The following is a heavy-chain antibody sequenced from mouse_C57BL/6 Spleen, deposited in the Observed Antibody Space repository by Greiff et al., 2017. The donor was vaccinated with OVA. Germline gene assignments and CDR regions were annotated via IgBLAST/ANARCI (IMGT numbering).Heavy chain of an antibody. D-gene: IGHD2-3*01. V-gene: IGHV1-9*01. CDR2: IFPGSGST. J-gene: IGHJ4*01. Sequence: VQLVESGAELMKPGASVKLSCKATGYTFTGYWIEWVKQRPGHGLEWIGEIFPGSGSTNYTEKFKGKATFTADTSSNTAYMQLSSLATEDSAIDDCARADGYYGDGSMDYWGQGTSVTVSS. CDR3: ARADGYYGDGSMDY. CDR1: GYTFTGYW.